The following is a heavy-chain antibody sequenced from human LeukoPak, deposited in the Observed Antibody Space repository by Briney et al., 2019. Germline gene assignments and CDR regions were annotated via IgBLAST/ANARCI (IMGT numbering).Heavy chain of an antibody. V-gene: IGHV3-23*01. CDR1: GFTFNSYA. CDR3: AKAGYGSGSSYTKNFDY. Sequence: GGSLRLSCAASGFTFNSYAMNWVRQAPGKGLEWVSEIVDYGGSAFYADSVKGRFTISRDNSKNTLYLQMNILRAEDTAIYYCAKAGYGSGSSYTKNFDYWGQGTLVTVSS. CDR2: IVDYGGSA. J-gene: IGHJ4*02. D-gene: IGHD3-10*01.